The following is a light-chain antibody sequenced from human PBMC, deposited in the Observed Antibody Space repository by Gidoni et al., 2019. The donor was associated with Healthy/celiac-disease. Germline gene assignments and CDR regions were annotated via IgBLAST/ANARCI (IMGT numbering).Light chain of an antibody. CDR2: GNS. CDR3: QSYDSSLSGNWV. CDR1: SSNIGAGYD. Sequence: SVLTQPPSVSGAPGQRVPISCTGSSSNIGAGYDVHWYQQLPGTAPKLLIYGNSNRPSGVPDRFSGSKSGTSASLAITGLQAEDEADYYCQSYDSSLSGNWVFGGGTKLTVL. V-gene: IGLV1-40*01. J-gene: IGLJ3*02.